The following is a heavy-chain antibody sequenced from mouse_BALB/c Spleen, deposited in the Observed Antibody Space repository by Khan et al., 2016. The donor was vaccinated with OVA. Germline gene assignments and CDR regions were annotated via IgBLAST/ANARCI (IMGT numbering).Heavy chain of an antibody. D-gene: IGHD1-1*01. J-gene: IGHJ2*01. CDR3: SRSKKIVATYFDY. Sequence: QVQLQQSGAELVKAGASVKMSCKASGYTFTSYWMHWVKQRLGQGLEWFAETNPTNGRTYYNEKFKSKVTLTVDKSSSTAYMLISGPHIEDSAVYYCSRSKKIVATYFDYWGQGTTLTVSS. CDR1: GYTFTSYW. CDR2: TNPTNGRT. V-gene: IGHV1S81*02.